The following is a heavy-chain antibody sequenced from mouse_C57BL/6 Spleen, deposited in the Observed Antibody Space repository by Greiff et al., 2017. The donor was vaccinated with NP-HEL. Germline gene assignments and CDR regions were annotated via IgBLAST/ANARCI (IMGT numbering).Heavy chain of an antibody. Sequence: EVHLVESGGGLVKPGGSLKLSCAASGFTFSDYGMHWVRQAPEKGLEWVAYISSGSSTIYYADTVKGRFTISRDNAKNTLFLQMTSLRSEDTAMYYCARNGGWLLDYWGQGTTLTVSS. CDR1: GFTFSDYG. CDR2: ISSGSSTI. D-gene: IGHD2-3*01. CDR3: ARNGGWLLDY. V-gene: IGHV5-17*01. J-gene: IGHJ2*01.